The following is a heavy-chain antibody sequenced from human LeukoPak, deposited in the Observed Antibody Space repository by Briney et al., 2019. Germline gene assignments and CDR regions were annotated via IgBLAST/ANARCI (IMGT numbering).Heavy chain of an antibody. CDR3: AKDSTYYDFWSGYYYYYYYGMDV. Sequence: PGGSLRLSCAASGFTFSSYAMSWVRQAPGKGLESVSAISGSGGSTYYADSVKGRFTISRDNSKNTLYLQMNSLRAEDTAVYYCAKDSTYYDFWSGYYYYYYYGMDVWGQGTTVTVSS. CDR1: GFTFSSYA. J-gene: IGHJ6*02. D-gene: IGHD3-3*01. V-gene: IGHV3-23*01. CDR2: ISGSGGST.